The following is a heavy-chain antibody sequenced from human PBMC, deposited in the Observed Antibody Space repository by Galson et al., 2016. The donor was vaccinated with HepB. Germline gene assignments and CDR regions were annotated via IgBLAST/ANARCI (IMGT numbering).Heavy chain of an antibody. CDR3: ARGTTAYFDY. Sequence: CAISWDSVSSNSAAWNWIRQSPSRGLEWLGRTYYRSKWYNDYAVSVKSRVTINPDTSKNQFSLQLNSVTPEDTAVYFCARGTTAYFDYWGQGTLVTVSS. D-gene: IGHD1-1*01. CDR2: TYYRSKWYN. J-gene: IGHJ4*02. CDR1: WDSVSSNSAA. V-gene: IGHV6-1*01.